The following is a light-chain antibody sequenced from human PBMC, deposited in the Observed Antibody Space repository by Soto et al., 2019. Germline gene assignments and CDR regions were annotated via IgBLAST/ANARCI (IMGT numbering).Light chain of an antibody. CDR1: QSVGSRY. CDR2: GAS. V-gene: IGKV3-20*01. CDR3: QQYRNSPRT. J-gene: IGKJ1*01. Sequence: ILFTQSPGTLSLSPGERATLSCRASQSVGSRYLAWYQQKPGQAPRILIYGASNRDTGIPDRFSGSGSGTEFTLTINSLQSEDFAVYYCQQYRNSPRTFGQGTKVDIK.